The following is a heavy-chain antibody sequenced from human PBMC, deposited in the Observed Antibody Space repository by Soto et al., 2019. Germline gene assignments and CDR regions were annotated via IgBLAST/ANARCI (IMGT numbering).Heavy chain of an antibody. CDR3: ARGTDYDSSGYPFDP. CDR1: GGSISSGGYS. J-gene: IGHJ5*02. D-gene: IGHD3-22*01. V-gene: IGHV4-30-2*01. Sequence: SETLSLTCAVSGGSISSGGYSWSWIRQPPGKGLEWIGYIYHSGSTYYNPSLKSRVAMSVDRSKNQFSLKLSSVTAADTAVYYCARGTDYDSSGYPFDPWGQGTLVTVSS. CDR2: IYHSGST.